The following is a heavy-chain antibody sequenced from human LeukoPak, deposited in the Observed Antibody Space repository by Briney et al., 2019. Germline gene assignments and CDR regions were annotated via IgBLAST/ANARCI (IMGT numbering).Heavy chain of an antibody. V-gene: IGHV3-23*01. CDR3: AKRGSSVNATPRDYFDY. CDR1: GFTFSSYA. D-gene: IGHD2-15*01. CDR2: ISGSGDST. Sequence: GGSLRLSCAASGFTFSSYAMSWVRQAPGKGLERVSVISGSGDSTYYADSVKGRFTISRDNSKNTLYLQMNSLRAEDTAVYFCAKRGSSVNATPRDYFDYWGQGNLVTVSS. J-gene: IGHJ4*02.